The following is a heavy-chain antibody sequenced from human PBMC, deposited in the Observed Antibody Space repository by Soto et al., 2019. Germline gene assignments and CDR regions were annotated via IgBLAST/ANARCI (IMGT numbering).Heavy chain of an antibody. CDR3: ARLAANRYYYYYYGMDV. CDR2: TYYSGST. J-gene: IGHJ6*02. V-gene: IGHV4-31*03. CDR1: GGSISSGGYY. Sequence: SETLSLTCTVSGGSISSGGYYWSWIRQHPGKGLEWIGYTYYSGSTYYNPSLKSRVTTSVDTSKNQFSLKLSSVTAADTAVYYCARLAANRYYYYYYGMDVWGQGTTVTVSS. D-gene: IGHD2-15*01.